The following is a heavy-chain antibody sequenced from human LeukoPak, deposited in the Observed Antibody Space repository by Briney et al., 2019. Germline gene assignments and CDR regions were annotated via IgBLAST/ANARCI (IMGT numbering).Heavy chain of an antibody. CDR1: GFTFSSYA. CDR3: AKSVSRVYSSGWVL. J-gene: IGHJ4*02. D-gene: IGHD1-26*01. V-gene: IGHV3-23*01. Sequence: GGSLRLSCAASGFTFSSYAMSWVRQAPGKGLEWVSAISGSGGSTYYADSVKGRFTISRDNSKNTLYLQMNSLRAEDTAVYYCAKSVSRVYSSGWVLWGQGTLVTVSS. CDR2: ISGSGGST.